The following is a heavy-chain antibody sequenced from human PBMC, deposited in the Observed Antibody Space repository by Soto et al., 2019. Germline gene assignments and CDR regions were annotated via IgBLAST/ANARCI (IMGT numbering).Heavy chain of an antibody. D-gene: IGHD3-22*01. Sequence: EVQLVETGGGLIQPGGSLRLSCAASGFTVSSNYMSWVRQAPGKGLEWVSVIYSGGSTYYADSVKGRFTISRDNSKNTLYLQMNSLRAEDTAVYYCARDRRYYDSSGYYWGYWGQGTLVTVSS. V-gene: IGHV3-53*02. CDR2: IYSGGST. CDR3: ARDRRYYDSSGYYWGY. CDR1: GFTVSSNY. J-gene: IGHJ4*02.